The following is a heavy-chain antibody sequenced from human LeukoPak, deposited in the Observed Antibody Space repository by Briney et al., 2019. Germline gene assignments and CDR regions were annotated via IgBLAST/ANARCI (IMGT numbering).Heavy chain of an antibody. V-gene: IGHV4-39*01. CDR2: FFSSGST. Sequence: SETLSLTCAVSGGSISTSSYYWGWVRQPPGKGLEWIGSFFSSGSTFYNPALKSRVTISADTSKNQFSLKLTSVIAADTAVYYCARHVSSFHYPPDYWGQGTLVTVSS. J-gene: IGHJ4*02. CDR1: GGSISTSSYY. D-gene: IGHD6-6*01. CDR3: ARHVSSFHYPPDY.